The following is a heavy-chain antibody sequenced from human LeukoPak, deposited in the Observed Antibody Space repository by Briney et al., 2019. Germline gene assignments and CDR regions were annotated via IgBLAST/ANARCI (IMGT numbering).Heavy chain of an antibody. CDR1: GYTFTSYG. Sequence: ASVKVSCKASGYTFTSYGISWVRQAPGQGLEWMGWISAYNGNTNYAQKLQGRDTMTTDTSTSTVYMELRSLRSDDTAVYYCARNRWLQLPIDYWGQGTLVTVSS. CDR2: ISAYNGNT. CDR3: ARNRWLQLPIDY. V-gene: IGHV1-18*01. J-gene: IGHJ4*02. D-gene: IGHD5-24*01.